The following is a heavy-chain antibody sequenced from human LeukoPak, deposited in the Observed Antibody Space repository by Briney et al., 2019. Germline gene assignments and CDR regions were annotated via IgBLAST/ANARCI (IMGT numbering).Heavy chain of an antibody. CDR1: GFTFDSYA. CDR2: ISYDGSNK. J-gene: IGHJ3*02. Sequence: GRSLRLSCAASGFTFDSYAMHWVRQAPGKGLEWVALISYDGSNKYYVDSVKGRFTISRDNSKNTLYLQMNSLRPEDTSVYYCAKDRTYDYGTYDAFGIWGPGTMVTVSS. V-gene: IGHV3-30*18. CDR3: AKDRTYDYGTYDAFGI. D-gene: IGHD4-17*01.